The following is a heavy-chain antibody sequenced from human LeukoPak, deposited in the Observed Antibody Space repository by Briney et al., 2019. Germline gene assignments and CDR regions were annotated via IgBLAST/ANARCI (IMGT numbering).Heavy chain of an antibody. CDR1: GFTFSSYS. Sequence: PGGSLRLSCAASGFTFSSYSMNWVRQAPGKGLEWVSYISSSSSTIYYADSVKGRFTISRDNAKNSLYLQMNSLRAEDTAVYYCARDAPTYGDYEDGAFDIWGQGTMVTVSS. D-gene: IGHD4-17*01. V-gene: IGHV3-48*01. J-gene: IGHJ3*02. CDR2: ISSSSSTI. CDR3: ARDAPTYGDYEDGAFDI.